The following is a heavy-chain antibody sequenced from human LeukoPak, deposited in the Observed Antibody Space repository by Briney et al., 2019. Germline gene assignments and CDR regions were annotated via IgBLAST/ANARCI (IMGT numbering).Heavy chain of an antibody. D-gene: IGHD6-19*01. CDR2: INHSGST. J-gene: IGHJ4*02. V-gene: IGHV4-39*07. Sequence: PSETQSLTCSVSGGSISSSSYYWSWIRQPPGKGLEWIGEINHSGSTNYNPSLKSRVTISVDTSKNQFSLKLSSVTAADTAVYYCARGKAPRWSSGWFLTHPPDYWGQGTLVTVSS. CDR1: GGSISSSSYY. CDR3: ARGKAPRWSSGWFLTHPPDY.